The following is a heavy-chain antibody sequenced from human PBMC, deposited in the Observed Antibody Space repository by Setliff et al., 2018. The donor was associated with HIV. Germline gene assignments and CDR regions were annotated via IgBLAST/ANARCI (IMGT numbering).Heavy chain of an antibody. CDR3: VRGHCNSDKCWYTWFDP. J-gene: IGHJ5*02. Sequence: ASVKVSCKASGYTFTSYYMHWVRQAPGQGLEWMGIMNPSGGSISYAQKFQGRVTMTSDTSISTAYMDLSRLRSDDTAVYYCVRGHCNSDKCWYTWFDPWGQGTLVTVSS. CDR2: MNPSGGSI. D-gene: IGHD2-2*01. CDR1: GYTFTSYY. V-gene: IGHV1-46*01.